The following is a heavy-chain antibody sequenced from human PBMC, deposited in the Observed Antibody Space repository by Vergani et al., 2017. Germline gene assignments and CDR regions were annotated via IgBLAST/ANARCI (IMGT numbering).Heavy chain of an antibody. CDR2: IIPILGTA. V-gene: IGHV1-69*11. CDR3: AREGKSIAVAAYNWFDP. D-gene: IGHD6-19*01. J-gene: IGHJ5*02. CDR1: GGTFSSYA. Sequence: QVQLVQSGAEVKKPGSSVKVSCKASGGTFSSYAISWVRQAPGQGLEWMGRIIPILGTANYAQKFQGRVTITADESTSTAYMELSSLRSEDTAVSYCAREGKSIAVAAYNWFDPWGQGTLVTVSS.